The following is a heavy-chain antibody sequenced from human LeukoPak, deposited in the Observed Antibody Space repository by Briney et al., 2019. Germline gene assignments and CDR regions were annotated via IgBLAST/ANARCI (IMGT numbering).Heavy chain of an antibody. CDR2: IYHSGST. D-gene: IGHD4-17*01. J-gene: IGHJ5*02. CDR3: AGADDYGDSYGWFDP. Sequence: SETLSLTCAVSGYSISSGDYWGWIRQPPGKGLEWIGSIYHSGSTYYNPSLKSRVTISVDTSKNQFSLKLSSVTAADTAVYYCAGADDYGDSYGWFDPWGQGTLVTVSS. V-gene: IGHV4-38-2*01. CDR1: GYSISSGDY.